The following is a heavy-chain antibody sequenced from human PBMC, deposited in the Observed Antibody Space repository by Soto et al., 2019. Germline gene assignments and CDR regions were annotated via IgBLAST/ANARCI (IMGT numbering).Heavy chain of an antibody. Sequence: QVQLVQSGAEVKKPGSSVKVSCKASGGTFSSYTISWVRQAPGQGLEWMGRIIPILGIANYAQKFQGRVRITADKSTSTAYMELSSLRSEDTAVYYCARALALSYGDDAQRWQNWFDPWGQGTLVTVSS. CDR1: GGTFSSYT. CDR3: ARALALSYGDDAQRWQNWFDP. V-gene: IGHV1-69*02. CDR2: IIPILGIA. D-gene: IGHD4-17*01. J-gene: IGHJ5*02.